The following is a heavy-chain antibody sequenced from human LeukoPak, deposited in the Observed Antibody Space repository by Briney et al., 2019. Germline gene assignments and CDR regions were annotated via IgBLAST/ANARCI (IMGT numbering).Heavy chain of an antibody. CDR3: AKGSRLGDPLYCSGGSCYGLFDY. Sequence: GGSLRLSCAASGFTFSSYAMSWVRQAPGKGLEWVSAISGSGGSTYYADSVKGRFTISRDNSKNTLYLQMNSLRAEDTAVYYCAKGSRLGDPLYCSGGSCYGLFDYWGQETLVTVSS. J-gene: IGHJ4*02. CDR1: GFTFSSYA. V-gene: IGHV3-23*01. CDR2: ISGSGGST. D-gene: IGHD2-15*01.